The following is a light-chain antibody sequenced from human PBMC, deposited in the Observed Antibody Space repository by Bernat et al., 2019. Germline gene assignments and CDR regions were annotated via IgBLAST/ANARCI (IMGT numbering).Light chain of an antibody. Sequence: QSALTQPASVSGSPGQSITISCTGTSSDVGSYNHVSWYQQHPGKAPKLMIYEVTKRPSGVSDRFSGSKSGDTASLTISGRQAEDEADYYCCSFATSITYVFGTGTKVTVL. J-gene: IGLJ1*01. CDR2: EVT. CDR1: SSDVGSYNH. V-gene: IGLV2-23*02. CDR3: CSFATSITYV.